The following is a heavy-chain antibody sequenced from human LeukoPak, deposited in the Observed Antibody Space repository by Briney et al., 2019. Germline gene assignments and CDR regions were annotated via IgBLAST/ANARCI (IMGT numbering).Heavy chain of an antibody. CDR3: VAHLFFVGY. D-gene: IGHD2-21*01. V-gene: IGHV3-48*01. J-gene: IGHJ4*02. Sequence: GGSLRLSCAASGFTFSSYSMNWVRQAPGKGLEWVSHITASGIAMFYADSVKGRFTISRDNAKNSLNLHMNSLRTEDTAVYYCVAHLFFVGYWGQGTLVTVSS. CDR1: GFTFSSYS. CDR2: ITASGIAM.